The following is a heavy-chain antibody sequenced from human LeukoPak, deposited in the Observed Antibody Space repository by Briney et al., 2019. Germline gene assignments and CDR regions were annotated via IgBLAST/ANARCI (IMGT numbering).Heavy chain of an antibody. V-gene: IGHV1-18*01. CDR3: ARGQYDYVWGSYQVNYMDV. CDR1: GYTFTSYG. Sequence: ASVKVSCKASGYTFTSYGISWVRQAPGQGLEWMGWISAYNGNTNYAQKLQGRVTMTTDTSTSTAYMELRSLRSDDTAVYYCARGQYDYVWGSYQVNYMDVWGKGTTVTVSS. D-gene: IGHD3-16*02. CDR2: ISAYNGNT. J-gene: IGHJ6*03.